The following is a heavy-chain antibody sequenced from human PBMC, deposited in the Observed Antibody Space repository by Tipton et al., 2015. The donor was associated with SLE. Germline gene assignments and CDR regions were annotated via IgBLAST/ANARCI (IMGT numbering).Heavy chain of an antibody. Sequence: SLRLSCAASGFTFSSYAMHWVRQAPGKGLEWVAFIRYDGSNNYYADSVKGRFTISRDNSKNTLYLQMNSLRVEDTAVYYCANPSSDMVQGVIIGSYWGQGTLVTVSS. V-gene: IGHV3-30*02. D-gene: IGHD3-10*01. CDR1: GFTFSSYA. J-gene: IGHJ4*02. CDR3: ANPSSDMVQGVIIGSY. CDR2: IRYDGSNN.